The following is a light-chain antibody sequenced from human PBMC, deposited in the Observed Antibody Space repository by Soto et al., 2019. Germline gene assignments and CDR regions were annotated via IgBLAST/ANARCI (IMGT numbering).Light chain of an antibody. CDR2: EVS. CDR3: SSYAGSNNFV. CDR1: SSDVGGYNY. J-gene: IGLJ1*01. V-gene: IGLV2-8*01. Sequence: ALTQPPSASGSPGQSVTISCTGTSSDVGGYNYVSWYQQHPGKAPKLMIYEVSKRPSGVPDRFSGSRSGNTASLTVSGLEDEVEADYYCSSYAGSNNFVFGTGTKVXVL.